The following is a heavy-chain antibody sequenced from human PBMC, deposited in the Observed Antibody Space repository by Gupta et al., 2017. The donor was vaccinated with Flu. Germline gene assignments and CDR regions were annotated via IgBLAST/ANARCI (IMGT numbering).Heavy chain of an antibody. CDR3: ARNTDSQD. D-gene: IGHD2-15*01. CDR1: GGSFINYY. J-gene: IGHJ4*02. V-gene: IGHV4-34*02. CDR2: VNHSGGT. Sequence: QVHLQQWGAGLVKPSETLSLTCAVYGGSFINYYLTWVRQPPGEGLEWIGEVNHSGGTNYNPSLKSRVTISIDTSKSQFSLKLSSVTAADTAVYYCARNTDSQDWGQGTLVTVSS.